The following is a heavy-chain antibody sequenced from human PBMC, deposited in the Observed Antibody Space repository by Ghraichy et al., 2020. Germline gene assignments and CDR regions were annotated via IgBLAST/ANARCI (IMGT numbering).Heavy chain of an antibody. CDR3: ARLRSGMDV. V-gene: IGHV3-48*03. D-gene: IGHD3-10*01. CDR2: ISSSGSTI. J-gene: IGHJ6*02. Sequence: GGSLRLSCAASGFTFRSYEMTWVRQAPGRGMEWVLYISSSGSTIYYADSVKGRFTISRDYAKNSLSLQMNSLRAEDTAVYYCARLRSGMDVWGQGTTVTVSS. CDR1: GFTFRSYE.